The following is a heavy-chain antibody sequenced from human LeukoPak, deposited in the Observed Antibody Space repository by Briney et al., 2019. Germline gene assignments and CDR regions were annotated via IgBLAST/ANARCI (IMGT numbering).Heavy chain of an antibody. Sequence: SETLSLTCTVSGYSISSGYYWGWIRQPPGKGLEWIGEINHSGSTNYNPSLKSRVTISVDTSKNQFSLKLSSVTAADTAVYYCARGDLRVSDIWGQGTMVTVSS. V-gene: IGHV4-38-2*02. CDR1: GYSISSGYY. J-gene: IGHJ3*02. D-gene: IGHD3-10*01. CDR2: INHSGST. CDR3: ARGDLRVSDI.